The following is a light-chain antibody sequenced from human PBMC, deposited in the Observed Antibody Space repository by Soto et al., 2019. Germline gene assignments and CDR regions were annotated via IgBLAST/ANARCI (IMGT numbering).Light chain of an antibody. CDR1: ISNTGSNA. J-gene: IGLJ1*01. V-gene: IGLV1-44*01. Sequence: QSVLTQPPSASGAPGLRVTISCSGSISNTGSNAVNWYQHLPGTAPKLLIYSQNQRPSGVPDRFSGSKSGTSASLAISGLQSEDETDYYCATCDDSRSAQGVFGTATKVTVL. CDR3: ATCDDSRSAQGV. CDR2: SQN.